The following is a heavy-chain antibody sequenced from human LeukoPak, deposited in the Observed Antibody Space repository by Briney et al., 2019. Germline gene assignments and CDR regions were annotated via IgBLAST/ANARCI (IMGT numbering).Heavy chain of an antibody. CDR3: ARDPLRRTFDY. D-gene: IGHD4-17*01. V-gene: IGHV1-2*02. CDR2: IIPHSGDT. J-gene: IGHJ4*03. CDR1: GYTFSSYG. Sequence: GASVKVSCKASGYTFSSYGISWVRQAPGQGLEWMGWIIPHSGDTNCAQKFQGRVTMTRDTSISTAYMELSRLTFDDTAVYYCARDPLRRTFDYWGQGTTVTVSS.